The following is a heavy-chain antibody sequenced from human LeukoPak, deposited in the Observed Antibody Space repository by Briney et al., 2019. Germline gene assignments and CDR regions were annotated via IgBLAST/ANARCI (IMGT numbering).Heavy chain of an antibody. V-gene: IGHV3-15*05. Sequence: GGSLRLSCAASGFTFSNAYMSWVRQAPGKGLEWVGRIKNKAEGGTTDYADSVRGRFTIPRVNVENTPYLQMNSLSADDTAMYYCVRYDVDARRFDYWGQGTLVTVSS. CDR3: VRYDVDARRFDY. J-gene: IGHJ4*02. D-gene: IGHD1-20*01. CDR2: IKNKAEGGTT. CDR1: GFTFSNAY.